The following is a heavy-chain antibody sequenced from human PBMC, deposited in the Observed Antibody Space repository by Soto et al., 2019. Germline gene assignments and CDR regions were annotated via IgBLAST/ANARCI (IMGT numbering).Heavy chain of an antibody. CDR2: IYWDDDK. V-gene: IGHV2-5*02. J-gene: IGHJ3*02. CDR3: AHSKLTGDEKAFDI. CDR1: GFSLSTSGVG. Sequence: SGPTLVNPTHTLTLTCTFSGFSLSTSGVGVGWIRQPPGKALEWLALIYWDDDKRYSPSLKSRLTITKDTSKKQVVLTMTIMDPVDTATYYCAHSKLTGDEKAFDIWGQGTMVTVSS. D-gene: IGHD7-27*01.